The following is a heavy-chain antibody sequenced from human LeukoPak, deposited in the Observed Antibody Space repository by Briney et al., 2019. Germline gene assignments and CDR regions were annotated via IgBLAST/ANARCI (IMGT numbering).Heavy chain of an antibody. D-gene: IGHD3-3*01. CDR1: AGVIGSSNYY. CDR3: ARQSSWRGRYCFDP. Sequence: PSETLSLTCTVSAGVIGSSNYYWSWIRQTPGTGLEWIGSISYNGHTNYNPSLKSRVPISGDTSEDHFSLQVRSVTAADTAVYYCARQSSWRGRYCFDPWGQGIMVIVSS. CDR2: ISYNGHT. V-gene: IGHV4-39*01. J-gene: IGHJ5*02.